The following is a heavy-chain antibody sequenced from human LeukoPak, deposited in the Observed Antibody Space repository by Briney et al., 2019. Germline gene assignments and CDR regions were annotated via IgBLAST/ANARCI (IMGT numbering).Heavy chain of an antibody. Sequence: GGSLRLSCAASGFTFSSYWMSWVRQAPGKGLEWVANIKQDGSEKYYVDSVKGRFTISRDNAKNSLYLQMNSLRAEDTAVYYCARSYYDFWSGYYTGNRFDPWGQGTLVTVSS. CDR2: IKQDGSEK. D-gene: IGHD3-3*01. CDR1: GFTFSSYW. CDR3: ARSYYDFWSGYYTGNRFDP. V-gene: IGHV3-7*01. J-gene: IGHJ5*02.